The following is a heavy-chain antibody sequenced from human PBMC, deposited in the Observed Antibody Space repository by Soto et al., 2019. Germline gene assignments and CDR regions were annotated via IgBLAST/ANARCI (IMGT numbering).Heavy chain of an antibody. D-gene: IGHD1-26*01. CDR1: GLRFTNYV. J-gene: IGHJ3*02. CDR2: ISHDGSYK. CDR3: AKGLLAIVGTTLPRDAFNI. V-gene: IGHV3-30*18. Sequence: PGGSMTLSCAASGLRFTNYVMHWVRQAPGKGLEWVAVISHDGSYKYYGDAVKGRFTISRDTSKNAVYLEMNSLRPEDTAVYYCAKGLLAIVGTTLPRDAFNIWGQGTMVTVS.